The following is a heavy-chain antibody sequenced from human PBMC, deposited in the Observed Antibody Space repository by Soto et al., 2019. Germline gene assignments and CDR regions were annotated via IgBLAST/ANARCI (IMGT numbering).Heavy chain of an antibody. CDR2: INPNSGGT. CDR1: GYTFTGYY. V-gene: IGHV1-2*02. J-gene: IGHJ6*02. CDR3: AREYIVLMVYANGMDV. D-gene: IGHD2-8*01. Sequence: QVQLVQSGAEVKKPGASVKVSCKASGYTFTGYYMHWVRQAPGQGLEWMGWINPNSGGTNYAQKFQGRVTMTRDTSISTAYMELSRLRSDDTAVYYCAREYIVLMVYANGMDVWGQGTTVTVSS.